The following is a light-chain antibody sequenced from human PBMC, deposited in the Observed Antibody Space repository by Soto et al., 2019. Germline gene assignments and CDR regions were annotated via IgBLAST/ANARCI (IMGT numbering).Light chain of an antibody. CDR3: CSYAGTYSVI. Sequence: QSALTQPRSVSGSPGQSVAISCTGTSSDVGGYNLVSWYQHLPGKAPKLMIYDINARPSGVPDRFSGSKSGNTASLTITGLQAEDEADYYCCSYAGTYSVIFGGGTKLTVL. V-gene: IGLV2-11*01. CDR1: SSDVGGYNL. CDR2: DIN. J-gene: IGLJ2*01.